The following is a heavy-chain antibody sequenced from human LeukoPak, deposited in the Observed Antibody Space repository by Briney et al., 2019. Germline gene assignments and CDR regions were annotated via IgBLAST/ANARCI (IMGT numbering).Heavy chain of an antibody. CDR1: GGTISSYY. CDR3: ARGRQWLVYAFDI. V-gene: IGHV4-34*01. CDR2: INHSGST. J-gene: IGHJ3*02. D-gene: IGHD6-19*01. Sequence: ASETLSLICTVSGGTISSYYWNWIRQPPGKGLEWIGEINHSGSTNYNPSLKSRVTISVDTSKNQFSLKLSSVTAADTAVYYCARGRQWLVYAFDIWGQGTMVTVSS.